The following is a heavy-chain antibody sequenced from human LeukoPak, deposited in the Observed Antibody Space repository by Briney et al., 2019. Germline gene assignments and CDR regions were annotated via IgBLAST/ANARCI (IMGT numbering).Heavy chain of an antibody. J-gene: IGHJ5*02. CDR3: AKAYDNSGHILRYSDL. CDR1: GFSFIHAW. V-gene: IGHV3-15*01. CDR2: IKSNIDGGAS. Sequence: GGSLRLSCTTSGFSFIHAWMNWVRQAPGTGLEWVGRIKSNIDGGASDYAAPVKGRFTISRDDSRNTLYLQMHSLRVEDTAVYFCAKAYDNSGHILRYSDLWGQGTLVTVSS. D-gene: IGHD3-22*01.